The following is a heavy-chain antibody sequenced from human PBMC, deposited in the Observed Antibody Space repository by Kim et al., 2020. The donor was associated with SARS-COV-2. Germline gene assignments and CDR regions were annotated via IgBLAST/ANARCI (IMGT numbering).Heavy chain of an antibody. V-gene: IGHV4-34*01. Sequence: SETLSLTCAVYGGSFSGYYWSWIRQPPVKGLEWIGEINHSGSTNYNPSLKSRVTISVDTSKNQFSLKLSSVTASDTAVYYCARGIAAAGIFSLTWFDPWGQGTLVTVSS. J-gene: IGHJ5*02. CDR2: INHSGST. CDR3: ARGIAAAGIFSLTWFDP. D-gene: IGHD6-13*01. CDR1: GGSFSGYY.